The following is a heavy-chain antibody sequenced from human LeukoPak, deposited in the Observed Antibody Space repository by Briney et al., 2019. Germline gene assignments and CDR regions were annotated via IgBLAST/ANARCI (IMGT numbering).Heavy chain of an antibody. CDR3: VGGYGWLPDY. CDR1: GSTLSEFW. CDR2: IKQDGREK. J-gene: IGHJ4*02. V-gene: IGHV3-7*04. D-gene: IGHD6-19*01. Sequence: GGSLRLSCAASGSTLSEFWINWVRQAPGKGLEWVANIKQDGREKNYVDSVKGRFTISRDNAKNSAYLQMNNLRVDDTAVYYCVGGYGWLPDYWGQGTLVTVSS.